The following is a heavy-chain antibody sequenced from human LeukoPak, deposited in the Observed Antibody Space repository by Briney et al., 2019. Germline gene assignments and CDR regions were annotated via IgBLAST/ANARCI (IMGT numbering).Heavy chain of an antibody. J-gene: IGHJ4*02. D-gene: IGHD2-8*01. Sequence: KPSETLSLTCSVSGASISSHYWSWIRQPPGKGLEWIGYIHYSGSTNCNPSLKSRVTISLDTSRNQFSLKLTSVTAADTAVYYCARDQWTFDYWGQGTLVTVSS. CDR1: GASISSHY. CDR3: ARDQWTFDY. CDR2: IHYSGST. V-gene: IGHV4-59*11.